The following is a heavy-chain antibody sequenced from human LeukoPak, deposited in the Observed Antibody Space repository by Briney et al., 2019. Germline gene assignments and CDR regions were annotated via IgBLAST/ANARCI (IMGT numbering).Heavy chain of an antibody. J-gene: IGHJ4*02. Sequence: SETLSLTCTVSGGSISSYYWSWIRQPAGKGLEWIGEINHSGSTNYNPSLKSRVTISVDTSKNQFSLKLSSVTAADTAVYYCARGRYSYGSRSPLYFDYWGQGTLVTVSS. CDR1: GGSISSYY. V-gene: IGHV4-34*01. CDR2: INHSGST. CDR3: ARGRYSYGSRSPLYFDY. D-gene: IGHD5-18*01.